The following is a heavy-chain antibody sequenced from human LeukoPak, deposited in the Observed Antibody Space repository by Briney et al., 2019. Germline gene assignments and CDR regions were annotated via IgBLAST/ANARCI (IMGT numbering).Heavy chain of an antibody. V-gene: IGHV3-64D*06. CDR1: GFTFSNAW. J-gene: IGHJ4*02. Sequence: GGSLRLSCEASGFTFSNAWMSWVRQAPGEGLQYVSAISSDGGATYYADSVKGRFTISRDNSKNTLYLQMSSLRPEDTAVYYCVKEIAFYDYWGQGTLVTVSS. CDR3: VKEIAFYDY. D-gene: IGHD2/OR15-2a*01. CDR2: ISSDGGAT.